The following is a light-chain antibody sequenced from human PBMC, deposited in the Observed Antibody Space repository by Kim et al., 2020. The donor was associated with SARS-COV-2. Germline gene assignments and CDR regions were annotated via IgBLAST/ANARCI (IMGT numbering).Light chain of an antibody. Sequence: SYELTQPPSVSVSPGQTASITCSGDKLGDKYACWYQQKPGQSPVLVIYQDSKRPSGIPERFSGSNSGNTATLTISGTQAMDEADYYCQAWDSSTGVVFGVGTQLTVL. J-gene: IGLJ2*01. CDR1: KLGDKY. CDR2: QDS. V-gene: IGLV3-1*01. CDR3: QAWDSSTGVV.